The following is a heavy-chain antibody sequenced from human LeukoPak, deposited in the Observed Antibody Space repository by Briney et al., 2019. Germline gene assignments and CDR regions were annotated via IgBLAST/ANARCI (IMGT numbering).Heavy chain of an antibody. CDR2: INWNGGST. CDR3: AKCGRVLTKNYYYYYMDV. D-gene: IGHD3-9*01. V-gene: IGHV3-20*04. J-gene: IGHJ6*03. Sequence: GGSLRLSCAASGFTFDDYGMSWVRQAPGKGLEWVSGINWNGGSTGYADSVKGRFTISRDNAKNSLYLQMNSLRAEDTAVYYCAKCGRVLTKNYYYYYMDVWGKGTAVTISS. CDR1: GFTFDDYG.